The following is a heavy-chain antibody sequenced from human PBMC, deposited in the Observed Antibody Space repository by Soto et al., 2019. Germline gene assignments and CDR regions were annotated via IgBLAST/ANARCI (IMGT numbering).Heavy chain of an antibody. V-gene: IGHV4-31*03. D-gene: IGHD3-22*01. Sequence: QVQLQESGPGLVKPSQTLSLTCTVSGDSISSGNYYWTWIRQHPGKGLEWIGHIFYSGNTYYSPTLKCRVTIPVDTSMTQFSLRFSSVTAAGTAVYYCAGDERCTMTIGDWGQGILVTVSS. CDR2: IFYSGNT. J-gene: IGHJ4*02. CDR1: GDSISSGNYY. CDR3: AGDERCTMTIGD.